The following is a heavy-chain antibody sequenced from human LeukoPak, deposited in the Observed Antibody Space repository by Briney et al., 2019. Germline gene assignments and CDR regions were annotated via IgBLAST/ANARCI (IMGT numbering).Heavy chain of an antibody. V-gene: IGHV3-30*03. J-gene: IGHJ4*02. D-gene: IGHD1-26*01. CDR1: GFTISNYD. Sequence: GWSLRLSCAASGFTISNYDMHWVRQAPGKGLEWVALISYDGSNKYYADSVKGRFTISRDNSKNTLYLQMNSLRAEDTAVYYCTRDMGGTYFDYWGQGTLVTVSS. CDR2: ISYDGSNK. CDR3: TRDMGGTYFDY.